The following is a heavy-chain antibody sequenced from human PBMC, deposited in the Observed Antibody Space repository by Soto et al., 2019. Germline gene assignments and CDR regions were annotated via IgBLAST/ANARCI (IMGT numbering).Heavy chain of an antibody. D-gene: IGHD3-16*02. Sequence: QVQLVQSGAEVKKPGSSVKVSCKASGGTFSSYAISWVRQAPGQGLEWMGGIIPIFGTANYAQKFQGRVTITADESTSTAYMELSSMRSEVTAVYYCARDINTFGGVIWYFDYWGQGTLVTVSS. CDR3: ARDINTFGGVIWYFDY. CDR1: GGTFSSYA. J-gene: IGHJ4*02. CDR2: IIPIFGTA. V-gene: IGHV1-69*01.